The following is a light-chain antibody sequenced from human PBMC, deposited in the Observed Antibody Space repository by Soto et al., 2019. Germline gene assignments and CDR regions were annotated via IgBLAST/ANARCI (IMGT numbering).Light chain of an antibody. Sequence: EIVLTQSPATLSLSPGERATLSCRASQSVVGFLACYQQKSGQAPSLLIYDTSKRATGIPARFSGSGSGTDFTLTISSLEPEDFAIYHCQQRSNWPPMYTFGQGTKLEIK. CDR3: QQRSNWPPMYT. CDR1: QSVVGF. J-gene: IGKJ2*01. V-gene: IGKV3-11*01. CDR2: DTS.